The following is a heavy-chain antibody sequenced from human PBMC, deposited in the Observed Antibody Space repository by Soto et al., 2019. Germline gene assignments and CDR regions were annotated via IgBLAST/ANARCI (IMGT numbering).Heavy chain of an antibody. CDR2: IYYTGKT. V-gene: IGHV4-31*03. CDR1: GDSLNIGGYY. Sequence: SVACPGSGDSLNIGGYYVTWIRQHPGKGLEWMGYIYYTGKTYYNPSLESRLTMSVDTSKNQFSLKLSSVTAADTGVYYCARDGGRTANWIHPWGE. J-gene: IGHJ5*02. CDR3: ARDGGRTANWIHP. D-gene: IGHD2-15*01.